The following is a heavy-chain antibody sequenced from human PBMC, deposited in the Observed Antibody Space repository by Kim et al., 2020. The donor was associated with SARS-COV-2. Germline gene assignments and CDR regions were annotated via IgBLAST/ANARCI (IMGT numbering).Heavy chain of an antibody. Sequence: GGSLRLSCAASGFTFGDYSMSWVRQAPGKGLEWVAYITGSSSWANHADSVKGRFTVSRDNAKSSLYLEMNNLRAEDTAVYYCALEVKLWTTYAFDVWGQGTPVSVSA. CDR2: ITGSSSWA. D-gene: IGHD3-3*01. CDR3: ALEVKLWTTYAFDV. CDR1: GFTFGDYS. J-gene: IGHJ3*01. V-gene: IGHV3-11*03.